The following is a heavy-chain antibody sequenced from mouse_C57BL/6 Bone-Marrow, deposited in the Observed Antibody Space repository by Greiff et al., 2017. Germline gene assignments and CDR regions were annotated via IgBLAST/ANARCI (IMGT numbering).Heavy chain of an antibody. CDR3: AREGNWGLFDY. J-gene: IGHJ2*01. V-gene: IGHV1-69*01. CDR1: GYTFTSYW. CDR2: IDPSDSYT. Sequence: VQLQQPGAELVMPGASVKLSCKASGYTFTSYWMHWVKQRPGPGLEWIGRIDPSDSYTNYNQKFKGKSTLTVDKSSSTAYMQLSSLTSEDSAVYYCAREGNWGLFDYWGQGTTLTVSS. D-gene: IGHD4-1*01.